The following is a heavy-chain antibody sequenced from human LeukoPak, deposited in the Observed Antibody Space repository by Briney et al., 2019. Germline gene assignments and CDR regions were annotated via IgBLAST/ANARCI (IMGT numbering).Heavy chain of an antibody. V-gene: IGHV3-33*01. CDR3: ARAQGYYGSGSYDY. J-gene: IGHJ4*02. Sequence: PGGSLRLSCAASGFTFSSYGMHWVRQAPGKGLEWVAVIWYDGSNKYYADSVKGRFTISRDNSKNTLYLQMNSLRAEDTAVYYCARAQGYYGSGSYDYWGQGTLVTVSS. CDR1: GFTFSSYG. D-gene: IGHD3-10*01. CDR2: IWYDGSNK.